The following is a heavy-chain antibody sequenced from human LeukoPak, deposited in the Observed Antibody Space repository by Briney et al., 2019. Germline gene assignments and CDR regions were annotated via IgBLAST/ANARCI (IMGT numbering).Heavy chain of an antibody. J-gene: IGHJ3*02. CDR3: SRRNSLYDAFDI. Sequence: PSGTLSLTCTVSGVSIIASDWWTWVRQAPGKGLEWVGEVFHTGSRNYSPSLKGRITISIDKYKSQFYLQLNSVTAADAAVYFCSRRNSLYDAFDIWGPGRLIAVSS. CDR2: VFHTGSR. CDR1: GVSIIASDW. V-gene: IGHV4-4*02.